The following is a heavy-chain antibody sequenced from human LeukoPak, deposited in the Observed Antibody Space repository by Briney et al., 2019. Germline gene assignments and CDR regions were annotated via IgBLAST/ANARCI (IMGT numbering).Heavy chain of an antibody. Sequence: GGSLRLSCTVSGFTVSINSMSWVREAPGKGLEWVSFIYSGGNTHYSDSVKGRFTISRDNSKNTLYLQMNSLRAEDTAVYYCVKSPRDGLGNYYYYMDVWGKGTTVTVSS. CDR3: VKSPRDGLGNYYYYMDV. J-gene: IGHJ6*03. CDR2: IYSGGNT. CDR1: GFTVSINS. D-gene: IGHD1-26*01. V-gene: IGHV3-53*01.